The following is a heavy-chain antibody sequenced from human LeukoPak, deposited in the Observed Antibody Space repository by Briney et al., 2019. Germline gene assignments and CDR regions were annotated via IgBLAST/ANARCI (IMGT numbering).Heavy chain of an antibody. J-gene: IGHJ5*02. CDR2: NYYSGST. Sequence: SETLSLTCTVSGGSISSYYWSWIRQPPGKGLEWIGYNYYSGSTNYNPSLKSRVTISVDTSKNQFSLKLSSVTAADTAVYYCARDGGPHWFDPWGQGTLVTVSS. D-gene: IGHD6-25*01. CDR1: GGSISSYY. CDR3: ARDGGPHWFDP. V-gene: IGHV4-59*01.